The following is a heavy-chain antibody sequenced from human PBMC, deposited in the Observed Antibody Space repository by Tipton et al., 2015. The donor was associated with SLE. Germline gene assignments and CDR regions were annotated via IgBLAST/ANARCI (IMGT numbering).Heavy chain of an antibody. CDR3: ARHDTNYGRNWFDP. J-gene: IGHJ5*02. CDR1: GSSINSGYY. D-gene: IGHD2-8*01. CDR2: IYNSGNT. V-gene: IGHV4-38-2*01. Sequence: TLSLTCAVSGSSINSGYYWGWFRQPPGKGLEWVGCIYNSGNTYYNPSLKSRVTISVDTSKNQFSLNLSSVTAADPAVYYCARHDTNYGRNWFDPWGQGTLVTVSS.